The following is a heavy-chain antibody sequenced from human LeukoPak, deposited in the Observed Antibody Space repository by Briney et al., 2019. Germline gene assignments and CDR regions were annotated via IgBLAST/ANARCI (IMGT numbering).Heavy chain of an antibody. CDR1: GNTFSSYF. CDR2: ISPSGGTT. D-gene: IGHD1/OR15-1a*01. Sequence: ASVKVSCKASGNTFSSYFIHWVRQAPGHGLEWMGIISPSGGTTSYAQEFQGRVTMTRDTSTSTVYMELSSLRSDDTAVYYCARDTGLEEPFDPWGQGTLVTVSS. J-gene: IGHJ5*02. CDR3: ARDTGLEEPFDP. V-gene: IGHV1-46*01.